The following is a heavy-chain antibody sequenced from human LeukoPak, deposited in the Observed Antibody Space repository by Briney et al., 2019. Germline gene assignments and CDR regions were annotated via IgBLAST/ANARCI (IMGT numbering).Heavy chain of an antibody. CDR1: GFTFSRYW. CDR3: AKDREGDIVVVPAAIEGGYFDY. V-gene: IGHV3-74*01. Sequence: GGSLRLSCAASGFTFSRYWMHWVRQAPGKGLVWVSRINTDGRTITYADSVKDRFTISRDNSKNTLYLQMNSLRAEDTAVYYCAKDREGDIVVVPAAIEGGYFDYWGQGTLVTVSS. D-gene: IGHD2-2*02. J-gene: IGHJ4*02. CDR2: INTDGRTI.